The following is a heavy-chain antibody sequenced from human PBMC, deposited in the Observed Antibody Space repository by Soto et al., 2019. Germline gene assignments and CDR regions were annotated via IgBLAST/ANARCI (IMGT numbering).Heavy chain of an antibody. CDR3: AREREPRYSYGSDFDL. CDR1: GYTFTGYY. V-gene: IGHV1-2*02. D-gene: IGHD5-18*01. Sequence: ASVKVSCKASGYTFTGYYMHWVRQAPGQGLEWMGWINPNSGGTNYAQKFQGRVTMARDTSISTAYMELSRLRSDDTAVYYCAREREPRYSYGSDFDLWGRGTLVTVSS. CDR2: INPNSGGT. J-gene: IGHJ2*01.